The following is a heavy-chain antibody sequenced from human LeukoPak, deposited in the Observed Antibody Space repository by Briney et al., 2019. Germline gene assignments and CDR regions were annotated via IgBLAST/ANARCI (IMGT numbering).Heavy chain of an antibody. V-gene: IGHV4-34*01. CDR3: ASNLKYCSGGSCYSGYYYYYGMDV. CDR1: GFTFSSYA. CDR2: INHSGST. D-gene: IGHD2-15*01. Sequence: PGGSLRLSCAASGFTFSSYAMSWVRQAPGKGLEWIGEINHSGSTNYNPSLKSRVTISVDTSKNQFSLKLSSVTAADTAVYYCASNLKYCSGGSCYSGYYYYYGMDVWGQGTTVTVSS. J-gene: IGHJ6*02.